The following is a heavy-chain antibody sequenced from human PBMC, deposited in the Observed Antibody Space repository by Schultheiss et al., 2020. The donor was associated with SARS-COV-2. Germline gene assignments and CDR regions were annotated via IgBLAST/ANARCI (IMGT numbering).Heavy chain of an antibody. Sequence: GGSLRLSCAASGFSFNIYAMRWVRQAPGKGLEWVSYISSSGSTIYYADSVKGRFTISRDNAKNSLYLQMNSLRAEDTAVYYCAKDLLGPQPPFDYWGQGTLVTVSS. CDR3: AKDLLGPQPPFDY. D-gene: IGHD2-2*01. CDR1: GFSFNIYA. V-gene: IGHV3-11*01. CDR2: ISSSGSTI. J-gene: IGHJ4*02.